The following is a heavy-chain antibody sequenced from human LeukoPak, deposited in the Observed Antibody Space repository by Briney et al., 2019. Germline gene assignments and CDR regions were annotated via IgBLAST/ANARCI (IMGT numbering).Heavy chain of an antibody. D-gene: IGHD3-22*01. J-gene: IGHJ4*02. V-gene: IGHV3-66*01. CDR1: GFTVSSNY. CDR2: IYSGGST. CDR3: ASTLIKYYYDSSGQFDY. Sequence: PGGSLRLSCAASGFTVSSNYMSWVRQAPGKGLEWVSVIYSGGSTYYADSVKGRFTISRDNSKNTLYLQMNSLRAEDTAVYYCASTLIKYYYDSSGQFDYWGQGTLVTVSS.